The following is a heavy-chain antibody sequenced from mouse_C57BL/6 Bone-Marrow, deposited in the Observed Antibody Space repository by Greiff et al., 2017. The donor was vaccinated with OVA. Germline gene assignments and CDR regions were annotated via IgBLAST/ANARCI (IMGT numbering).Heavy chain of an antibody. CDR1: GFTFSSYG. Sequence: DVKLQESGGDLVKPGGSLKLSCAASGFTFSSYGMSWVRQTPDKRLEWVATLSSGGSYTYYPDSVKGRFTISRDNAKNTLYLQMSSLKSEDTAMYYCARHGDYGSFFDYWGQGTTLTVSS. CDR3: ARHGDYGSFFDY. J-gene: IGHJ2*01. D-gene: IGHD1-1*01. V-gene: IGHV5-6*02. CDR2: LSSGGSYT.